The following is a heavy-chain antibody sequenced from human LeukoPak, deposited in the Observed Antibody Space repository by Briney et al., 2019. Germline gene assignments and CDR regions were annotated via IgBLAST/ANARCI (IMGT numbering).Heavy chain of an antibody. V-gene: IGHV3-7*01. CDR3: AKLYSGNIRVFEY. CDR1: GFIFSSYW. Sequence: GGSLRPSCAASGFIFSSYWMSWVRQAPGKGLEWVANVKKDESEKFYVDSVKGRFTISRDNAKNSVYLQMNSLSAEDTAVYYCAKLYSGNIRVFEYWGQGTPVTVSS. D-gene: IGHD5-12*01. J-gene: IGHJ4*02. CDR2: VKKDESEK.